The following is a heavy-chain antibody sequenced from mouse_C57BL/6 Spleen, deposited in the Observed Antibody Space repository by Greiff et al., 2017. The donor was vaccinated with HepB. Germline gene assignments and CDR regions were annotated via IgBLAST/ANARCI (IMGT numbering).Heavy chain of an antibody. CDR1: GYTFTSYG. CDR3: ARRDYYGSSPFDY. V-gene: IGHV1-58*01. J-gene: IGHJ2*01. CDR2: IYIGNGYT. Sequence: VHVKQSGAELVRPGSSVKMSCKTSGYTFTSYGINWVKQRPGQGLEWIGYIYIGNGYTEYNEKFKGKATLTSDTSSSTAYMQLSSLTSEDSAIYFCARRDYYGSSPFDYWGQGTTLTVSS. D-gene: IGHD1-1*01.